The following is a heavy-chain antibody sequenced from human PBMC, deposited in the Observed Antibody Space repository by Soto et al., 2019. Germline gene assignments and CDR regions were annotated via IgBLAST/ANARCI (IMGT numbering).Heavy chain of an antibody. CDR1: GLTFSSYW. CDR2: IQSDESST. V-gene: IGHV3-74*01. J-gene: IGHJ4*02. D-gene: IGHD6-19*01. Sequence: EVQLVESGGGVVQPGGSLRLSCAASGLTFSSYWMDWVRQAPGKGLEWVSRIQSDESSTSYAYSVKGRFTISRDSAKNTLNLLMNSLRAEDTAVYYCTSFSGWGWYWGQGTLVTVSS. CDR3: TSFSGWGWY.